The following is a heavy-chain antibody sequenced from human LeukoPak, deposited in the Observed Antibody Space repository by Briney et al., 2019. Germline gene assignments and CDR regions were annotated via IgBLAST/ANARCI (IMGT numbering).Heavy chain of an antibody. CDR1: GGTFSSYA. CDR3: ARSYYYESSGYLGYFDY. Sequence: ASVKVSCKASGGTFSSYAIGWVRQAPGQGLEWMGGIIPIFGTANYAQKFQGRVTITTDESTSAAYMELSSLRSEDTAVYYCARSYYYESSGYLGYFDYWGQGTLVTVSS. J-gene: IGHJ4*02. CDR2: IIPIFGTA. D-gene: IGHD3-22*01. V-gene: IGHV1-69*05.